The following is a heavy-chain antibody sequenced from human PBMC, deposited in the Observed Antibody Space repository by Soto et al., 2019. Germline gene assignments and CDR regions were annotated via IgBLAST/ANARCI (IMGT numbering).Heavy chain of an antibody. Sequence: GSLRLSCAASGFTFSSYGMHWVRQAPGKGLEWVAVIWYDGSNKYYADSVKGRFTISRDNSKNTLYLQMNSLRAEDTAVYYCARVVGSSSSGYYYYYYGMDVWGQGTTVTVSS. CDR2: IWYDGSNK. J-gene: IGHJ6*02. CDR1: GFTFSSYG. V-gene: IGHV3-33*01. CDR3: ARVVGSSSSGYYYYYYGMDV. D-gene: IGHD6-6*01.